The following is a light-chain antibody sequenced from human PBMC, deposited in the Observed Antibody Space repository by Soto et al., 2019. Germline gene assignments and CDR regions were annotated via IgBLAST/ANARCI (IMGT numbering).Light chain of an antibody. V-gene: IGKV3-20*01. Sequence: EIVLTQSPGTLSLSPGERATLSCRASQSVSSSYLAWYQQKPGQAPRLLIYGTSSRATGIPDRFIGSGSGTDFTLTISRLEPEDFAVYYCHQYGSFPRTFGQGTKVDIK. CDR2: GTS. CDR3: HQYGSFPRT. J-gene: IGKJ1*01. CDR1: QSVSSSY.